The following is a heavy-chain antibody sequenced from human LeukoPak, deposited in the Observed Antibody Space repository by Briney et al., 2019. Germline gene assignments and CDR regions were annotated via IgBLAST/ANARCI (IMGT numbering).Heavy chain of an antibody. CDR2: INHSGST. V-gene: IGHV4-34*01. D-gene: IGHD1-26*01. J-gene: IGHJ3*02. Sequence: PSETLSLTCAVYGGSFSGYYWNWIRQPPGKGLEWIGEINHSGSTNYNPSLKSRVTISVDTSKNQFSLKLSSVTAADTAVYYCARGGGAGRAFDIWGQGTMVTVSS. CDR1: GGSFSGYY. CDR3: ARGGGAGRAFDI.